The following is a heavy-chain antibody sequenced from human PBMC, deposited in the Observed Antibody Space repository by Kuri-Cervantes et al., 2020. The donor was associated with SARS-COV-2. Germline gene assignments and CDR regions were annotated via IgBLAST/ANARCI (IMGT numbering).Heavy chain of an antibody. CDR2: IYSGGST. D-gene: IGHD3-3*01. Sequence: GESLEISCAASGFTVSNNYMSWVRQAPGKGLEWVSVIYSGGSTYYADSVKGRFTISRDNSKNTLYLQMNSLRAEDMAVYYCARVSRSGYLDYWGQGTLVTVSS. CDR1: GFTVSNNY. CDR3: ARVSRSGYLDY. J-gene: IGHJ4*02. V-gene: IGHV3-53*05.